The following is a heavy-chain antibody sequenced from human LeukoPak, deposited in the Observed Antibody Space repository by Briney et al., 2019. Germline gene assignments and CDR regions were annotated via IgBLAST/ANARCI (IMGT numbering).Heavy chain of an antibody. J-gene: IGHJ2*01. CDR3: ARGSFRNFDL. CDR1: GGSISSYY. CDR2: IYYSGRT. Sequence: PSETLSLTCMVSGGSISSYYWSWIRQPPGKGLDGIGYIYYSGRTNYNPSLKSRVTISVETSKNKFSVKLSSVTAADTAVYYCARGSFRNFDLWGRGTLVTVSS. V-gene: IGHV4-59*01. D-gene: IGHD1-14*01.